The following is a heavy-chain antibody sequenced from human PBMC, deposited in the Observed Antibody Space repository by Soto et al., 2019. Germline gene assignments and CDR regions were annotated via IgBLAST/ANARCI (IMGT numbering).Heavy chain of an antibody. Sequence: GPSVKVSSKASGYTFTGYYMHWVRQAPGQGLAWMGWINPNSGGPIYAQKFKGWVTMTRDTSISTAYMELSRLRSDDTAVYYCARDRPTVTTGYYYSGMDVWGQGTTVTVSS. CDR2: INPNSGGP. V-gene: IGHV1-2*04. CDR1: GYTFTGYY. D-gene: IGHD4-17*01. CDR3: ARDRPTVTTGYYYSGMDV. J-gene: IGHJ6*02.